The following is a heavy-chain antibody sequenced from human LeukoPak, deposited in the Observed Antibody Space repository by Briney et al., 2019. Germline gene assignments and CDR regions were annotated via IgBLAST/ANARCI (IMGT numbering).Heavy chain of an antibody. CDR1: GGSFRGYY. V-gene: IGHV4-34*01. D-gene: IGHD3-10*01. Sequence: SETLSLTCAVYGGSFRGYYWSWIRKPPGKGLDWIGEINHSGSTNYNPSLKSRVTISVDTSKNQFSLKLSSVTAADTAVYYCARGPYYYGSGSYLVYWGQGTLVTVSS. J-gene: IGHJ4*02. CDR3: ARGPYYYGSGSYLVY. CDR2: INHSGST.